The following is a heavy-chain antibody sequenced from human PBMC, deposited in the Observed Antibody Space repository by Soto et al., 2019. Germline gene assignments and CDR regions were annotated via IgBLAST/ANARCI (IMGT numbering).Heavy chain of an antibody. CDR1: GFTFSTYA. V-gene: IGHV3-23*01. Sequence: EVQLLESGGGLVQPGGSLRLSCAASGFTFSTYAMNWVRQAPGKGLEWVSGISGSGDSTYYADSVKGPFTVSRDNSKNTLYLQMNSLRAEDTAVFYCAKERSSGWSFDDWGQGTLVTVSS. J-gene: IGHJ4*02. D-gene: IGHD6-19*01. CDR3: AKERSSGWSFDD. CDR2: ISGSGDST.